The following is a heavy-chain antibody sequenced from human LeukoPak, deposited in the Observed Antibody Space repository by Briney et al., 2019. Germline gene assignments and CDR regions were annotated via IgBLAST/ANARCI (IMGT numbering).Heavy chain of an antibody. Sequence: GRSLRLSCAASGFTFDDYAMHWVRQAPGKGLEWVSGISWNSGSIGYADSVKGRFTISRDNAKNSLYLQMNSLRAEDMALYYCAKERYCSSTSCYDHAFDYWGQGTMVTVSS. CDR3: AKERYCSSTSCYDHAFDY. V-gene: IGHV3-9*03. D-gene: IGHD2-2*01. J-gene: IGHJ3*01. CDR1: GFTFDDYA. CDR2: ISWNSGSI.